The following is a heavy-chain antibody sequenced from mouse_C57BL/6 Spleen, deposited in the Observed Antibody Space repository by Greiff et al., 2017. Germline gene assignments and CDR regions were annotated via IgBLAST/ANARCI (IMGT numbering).Heavy chain of an antibody. CDR3: ARSYYSNLREAMDY. CDR2: INTSSGYT. D-gene: IGHD2-5*01. J-gene: IGHJ4*01. Sequence: VKLQQSGAELAKPGASVKLSCKASGYTFTSYWMHWVKQRPGQGLEWIGYINTSSGYTKYNQKFKDKATLTSDKSPSTAYIQLSSLTYEDSSVYYCARSYYSNLREAMDYWGQGTSVTVSS. V-gene: IGHV1-7*01. CDR1: GYTFTSYW.